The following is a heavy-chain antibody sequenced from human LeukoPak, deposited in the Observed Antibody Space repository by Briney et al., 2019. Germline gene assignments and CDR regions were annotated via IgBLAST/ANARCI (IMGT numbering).Heavy chain of an antibody. CDR3: ARIVGSEGYSSGWYDY. D-gene: IGHD6-19*01. CDR1: GDSISAGNYY. Sequence: PSQTLSLTCTVSGDSISAGNYYWSWIRQPAGKGLEWVVRAYDTGSTWHSPSPKNRVTISIDTSRNQFSLPLNSVTAADTAVYFCARIVGSEGYSSGWYDYWGPGILVTVSS. V-gene: IGHV4-61*02. CDR2: AYDTGST. J-gene: IGHJ4*02.